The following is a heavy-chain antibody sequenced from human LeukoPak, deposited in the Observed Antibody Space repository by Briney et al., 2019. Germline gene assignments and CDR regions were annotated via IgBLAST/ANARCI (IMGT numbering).Heavy chain of an antibody. V-gene: IGHV3-30*04. D-gene: IGHD3-10*01. CDR1: GFTFSSYA. CDR3: ARDSTYYYDSGSSGPHYFGY. J-gene: IGHJ4*02. Sequence: GGSLRLSCAASGFTFSSYALHWVRQAPGKGLEWVAVLSFDGTITYYADSVKGRFTISRDNSKNTLYLQLNSLRAEDTAAYYCARDSTYYYDSGSSGPHYFGYWGQGTLVTVSS. CDR2: LSFDGTIT.